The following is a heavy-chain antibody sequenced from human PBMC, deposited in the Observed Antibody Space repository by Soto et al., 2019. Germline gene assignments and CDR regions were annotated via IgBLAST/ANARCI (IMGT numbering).Heavy chain of an antibody. V-gene: IGHV3-74*01. CDR1: GFTFSSDW. CDR2: INTDGTGT. D-gene: IGHD3-16*02. Sequence: QPGGTLSLSCAASGFTFSSDWLHWVRQPPGKGLEWVSRINTDGTGTSYADSVKGRFTISRDNTRNTLYLQMNNLRAEDTAIYYYISDRAGPELYFVSWGQGKMVT. J-gene: IGHJ4*02. CDR3: ISDRAGPELYFVS.